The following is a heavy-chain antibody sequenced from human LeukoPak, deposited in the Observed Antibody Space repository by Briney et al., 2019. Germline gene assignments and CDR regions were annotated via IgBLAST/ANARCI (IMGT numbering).Heavy chain of an antibody. J-gene: IGHJ4*02. V-gene: IGHV4-59*08. CDR1: GGSISNKY. CDR2: IYYTGST. Sequence: SETLSLTCSISGGSISNKYWSWIRQPPGKGLEWIGYIYYTGSTNYNPSLKSRVTISLDTSRNQFSLKLTSVTAADTAVYYCARVDFWSGYYTLYWGQGTLVTVSS. CDR3: ARVDFWSGYYTLY. D-gene: IGHD3-3*01.